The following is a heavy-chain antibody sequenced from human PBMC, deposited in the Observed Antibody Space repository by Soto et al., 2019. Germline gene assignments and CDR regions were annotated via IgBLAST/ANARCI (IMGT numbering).Heavy chain of an antibody. CDR2: IYYTGST. J-gene: IGHJ4*02. CDR3: ARVDSSGSYFDY. Sequence: QVQLQESGPGLVKPSETLSLTCTVSGGSISSYYWCWIRQPPGKGLEWIAYIYYTGSTNYNPSLMSRVTLSAHTSKHQFSLKLISVTAADTAMYYCARVDSSGSYFDYWGQGTLVTVSS. V-gene: IGHV4-59*01. D-gene: IGHD3-22*01. CDR1: GGSISSYY.